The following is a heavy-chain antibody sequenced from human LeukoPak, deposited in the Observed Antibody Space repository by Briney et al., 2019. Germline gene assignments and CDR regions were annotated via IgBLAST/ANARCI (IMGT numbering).Heavy chain of an antibody. J-gene: IGHJ5*02. V-gene: IGHV3-7*01. CDR2: VKQDGSEK. CDR1: GFTFSNYW. Sequence: GGSLRPSCAASGFTFSNYWMSWVRQAPGKGLEWVANVKQDGSEKYHVDSVKGRFTISRDNAKNSLYLQMNSLRAEDTAVYYCARDIRVTDSNWFDPWGQGTLVTVSS. CDR3: ARDIRVTDSNWFDP. D-gene: IGHD2-21*02.